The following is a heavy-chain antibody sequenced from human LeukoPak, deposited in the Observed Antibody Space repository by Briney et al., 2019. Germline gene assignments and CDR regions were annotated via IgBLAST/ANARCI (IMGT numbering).Heavy chain of an antibody. CDR3: ARGRGWLRLDF. V-gene: IGHV1-18*01. Sequence: ASVKVSCKASGYTFTMYGITWVRQAPGQGLEWMGWIDDSGDTYYARNFQGRVTMTRDTSISTSYMDLSSLTSDDTAIYHCARGRGWLRLDFWGQGTLVTVSS. CDR1: GYTFTMYG. D-gene: IGHD5-12*01. CDR2: IDDSGDT. J-gene: IGHJ4*02.